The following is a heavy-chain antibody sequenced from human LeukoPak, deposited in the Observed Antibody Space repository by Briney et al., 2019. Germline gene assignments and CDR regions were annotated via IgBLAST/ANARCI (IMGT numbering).Heavy chain of an antibody. D-gene: IGHD3-10*01. CDR2: IRSKANSYAT. CDR3: ARDIPGYLWFGDRDY. V-gene: IGHV3-73*01. Sequence: GGSLRLFCAASGFTFSGSAMHWVRQASGKGLEWVGRIRSKANSYATAYAASVKGRFTISRDNAKNSLYLRMNSLRAEDTAVYYCARDIPGYLWFGDRDYWGQGTLVTVPS. CDR1: GFTFSGSA. J-gene: IGHJ4*02.